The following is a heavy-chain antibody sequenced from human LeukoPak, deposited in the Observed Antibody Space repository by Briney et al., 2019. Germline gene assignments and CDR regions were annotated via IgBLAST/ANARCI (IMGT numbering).Heavy chain of an antibody. CDR1: GFTFIRFS. D-gene: IGHD6-13*01. CDR2: ISSSSSYI. Sequence: GGSLRLSCAASGFTFIRFSMNWVRQAPGKGLEWVSSISSSSSYIYYADSVKGRFTISRDNAKNSLYLQMNSLRAEDTAVYYCARDGGIWYPALGYWGQGTLVTVSS. CDR3: ARDGGIWYPALGY. J-gene: IGHJ4*02. V-gene: IGHV3-21*01.